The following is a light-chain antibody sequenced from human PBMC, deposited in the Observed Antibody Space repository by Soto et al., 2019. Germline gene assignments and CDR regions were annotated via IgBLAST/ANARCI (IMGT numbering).Light chain of an antibody. J-gene: IGKJ4*01. V-gene: IGKV3-15*01. Sequence: VMTQSPATLSVSPGERATLSCRASQNIISSLAWYQQKPGQAPRLLIYGASARATDIPATFSGGGSETEFTLTISSLQSEDSAVYYCQQYHRWPLTFGGGTKVEI. CDR1: QNIISS. CDR3: QQYHRWPLT. CDR2: GAS.